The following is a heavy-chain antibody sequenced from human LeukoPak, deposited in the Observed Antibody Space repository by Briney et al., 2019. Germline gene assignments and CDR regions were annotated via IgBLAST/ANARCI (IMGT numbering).Heavy chain of an antibody. Sequence: SETLSLTCTVSGGSISSGSYYWSWIRQPAGKGLEWIGRIYTSGSTNYNPSLKSRVTISVDTSKNQFSLKLSSVTAADTAVYYCARGSTAYSSSYASSFDLWGRGTLVTVSS. CDR1: GGSISSGSYY. CDR3: ARGSTAYSSSYASSFDL. CDR2: IYTSGST. D-gene: IGHD6-6*01. J-gene: IGHJ2*01. V-gene: IGHV4-61*02.